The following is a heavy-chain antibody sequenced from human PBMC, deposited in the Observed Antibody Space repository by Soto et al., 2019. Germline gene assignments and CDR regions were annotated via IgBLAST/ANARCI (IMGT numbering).Heavy chain of an antibody. Sequence: QVQLVQSGAEVKKPGSSVKVSCKASGGTFSSYAISWVRQAPGQGLEWMGGIIPIFGTANYAQKFQGRVTMTPDESLSKAYMELRSLRSEDPAVYCCARAHSSSWRYTWFDPWGQGTLVTVSS. CDR3: ARAHSSSWRYTWFDP. J-gene: IGHJ5*02. D-gene: IGHD6-13*01. V-gene: IGHV1-69*05. CDR2: IIPIFGTA. CDR1: GGTFSSYA.